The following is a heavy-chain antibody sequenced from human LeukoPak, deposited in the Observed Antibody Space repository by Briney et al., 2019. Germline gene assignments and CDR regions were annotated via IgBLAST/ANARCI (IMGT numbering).Heavy chain of an antibody. Sequence: GRSLRLSCAASGFTFSTYAMHWVRQAPGKGLEWVAVISYDGSKKYYADSVKGRFTISRDNSKSTLYLQMNGLRPEDTAVYYCARDPLDISRWTNAFDIWGQGTLVTVSS. CDR2: ISYDGSKK. CDR1: GFTFSTYA. CDR3: ARDPLDISRWTNAFDI. V-gene: IGHV3-30*03. D-gene: IGHD2-2*03. J-gene: IGHJ3*02.